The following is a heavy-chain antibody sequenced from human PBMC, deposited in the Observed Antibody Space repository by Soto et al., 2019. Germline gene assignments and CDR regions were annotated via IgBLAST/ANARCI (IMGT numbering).Heavy chain of an antibody. CDR1: GYSFTSYW. CDR3: ARQLSGGSYHYYYYYGMDV. V-gene: IGHV5-51*01. CDR2: IYPGDSDT. Sequence: RGESLKISCKGSGYSFTSYWIGWVRQMPGKGLEWMGIIYPGDSDTRYSPSFQGQVTISADKSISTAYLQWSSLKASDTAMYYCARQLSGGSYHYYYYYGMDVWGQGTTVTVSS. J-gene: IGHJ6*02. D-gene: IGHD1-26*01.